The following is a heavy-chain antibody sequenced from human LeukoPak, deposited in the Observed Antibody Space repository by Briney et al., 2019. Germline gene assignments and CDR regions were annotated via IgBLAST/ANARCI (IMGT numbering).Heavy chain of an antibody. Sequence: ASVKVSCKASGYMFSNYVITWVRQAPGQGLEWMGWINPNSADTSYAQKFRGRVIMTRDTSINTAYVVLSGLKSDDTAVYYCARPLTGTSWYYFDYWGQGTLVTVSS. V-gene: IGHV1-2*02. CDR2: INPNSADT. CDR3: ARPLTGTSWYYFDY. CDR1: GYMFSNYV. J-gene: IGHJ4*02. D-gene: IGHD1-7*01.